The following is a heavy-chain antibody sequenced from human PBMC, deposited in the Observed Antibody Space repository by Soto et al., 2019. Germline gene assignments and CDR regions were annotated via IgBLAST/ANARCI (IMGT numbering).Heavy chain of an antibody. J-gene: IGHJ6*01. Sequence: GGSLRLSCAASGFTFSNAWMSWVRQAPGKGLEWVGRITSKTDGGTTDDAAPEKGRFTITRDDSKNTLYLQMNSLKTEDTAVYYCTTGDYDSWSGYYMSEYCYYGKDDWGQGTTGTVSS. CDR1: GFTFSNAW. D-gene: IGHD3-3*01. CDR3: TTGDYDSWSGYYMSEYCYYGKDD. CDR2: ITSKTDGGTT. V-gene: IGHV3-15*01.